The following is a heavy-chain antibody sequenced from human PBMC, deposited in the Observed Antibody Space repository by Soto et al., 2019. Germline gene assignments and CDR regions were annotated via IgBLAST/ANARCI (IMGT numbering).Heavy chain of an antibody. CDR3: ATNGGYCDGSGPKYFPH. D-gene: IGHD2-21*01. CDR2: IYYSGTT. Sequence: QVQLQESGPGLVKPSQTLSLTCTVSGGSISTGGYYWSWIRQHPGKGLECIGYIYYSGTTYYNPSLKSRVTISVDASKSQFSLKLSSVTAADTAVYYCATNGGYCDGSGPKYFPHWGQGTLVTVSS. V-gene: IGHV4-31*03. CDR1: GGSISTGGYY. J-gene: IGHJ1*01.